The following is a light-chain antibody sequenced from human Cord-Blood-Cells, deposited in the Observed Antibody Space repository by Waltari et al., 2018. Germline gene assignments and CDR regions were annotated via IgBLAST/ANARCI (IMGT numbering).Light chain of an antibody. J-gene: IGKJ2*01. CDR2: AAS. CDR3: QQSYSTPPYT. Sequence: DIQMTQSPSSLSASVGDRVTITCRASQSISSYLNWYQQKPGKAPKLLIYAASSLQSGVPSRFSCSVSGTDFTLTISSLQPEDFATYYCQQSYSTPPYTFGQGTKLEIK. CDR1: QSISSY. V-gene: IGKV1-39*01.